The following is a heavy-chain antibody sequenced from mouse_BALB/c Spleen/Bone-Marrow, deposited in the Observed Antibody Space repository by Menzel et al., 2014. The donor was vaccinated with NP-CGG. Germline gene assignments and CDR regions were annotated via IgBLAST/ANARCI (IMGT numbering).Heavy chain of an antibody. CDR3: TKGYYFFDY. CDR2: FYPGSGTT. Sequence: LQQPGSELVRPGASVKLSCKASGYTFINYWIHWVKQRPGQGLEWIGNFYPGSGTTNYDEKFKTKATLTVDTFSSTAYMQLSSLTSEDSAVYYCTKGYYFFDYWGQGTTLTVSS. V-gene: IGHV1S22*01. D-gene: IGHD2-3*01. J-gene: IGHJ2*01. CDR1: GYTFINYW.